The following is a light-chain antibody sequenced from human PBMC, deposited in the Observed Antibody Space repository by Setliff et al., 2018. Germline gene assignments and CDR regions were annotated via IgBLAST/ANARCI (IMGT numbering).Light chain of an antibody. CDR3: GSYTSINTLLYI. V-gene: IGLV2-14*01. J-gene: IGLJ1*01. Sequence: QSALAQPASVSGYPGQSITISCAGTSSDVGAYNYVSWYQQNPGKAPKLLIYAVNNRPSGVSDRFSGSKSGNTASLTISGLQAEDEADYYCGSYTSINTLLYIFGTGTKVTVL. CDR1: SSDVGAYNY. CDR2: AVN.